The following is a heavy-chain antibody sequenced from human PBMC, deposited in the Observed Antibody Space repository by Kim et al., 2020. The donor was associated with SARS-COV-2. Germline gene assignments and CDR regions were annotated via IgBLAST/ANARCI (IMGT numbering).Heavy chain of an antibody. J-gene: IGHJ4*02. D-gene: IGHD6-19*01. CDR2: INHSGST. Sequence: SETLSLTCAVYGGSFSGYYWSWIRQPPGKGLEWIGEINHSGSTNYNPSLKSRVTISVDTSKNQFSLKLSSVTAADTAVYYCARVNSGWFSRWGQGTLVTVSS. CDR1: GGSFSGYY. CDR3: ARVNSGWFSR. V-gene: IGHV4-34*01.